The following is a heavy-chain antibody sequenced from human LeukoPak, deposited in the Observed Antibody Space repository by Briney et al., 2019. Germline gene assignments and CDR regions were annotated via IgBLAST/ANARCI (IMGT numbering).Heavy chain of an antibody. CDR2: INHSGST. CDR3: ARGLTVVVVAATLNDWFDP. CDR1: GGSLSGYY. V-gene: IGHV4-34*01. J-gene: IGHJ5*02. D-gene: IGHD2-15*01. Sequence: PSETLSLTCAVYGGSLSGYYWSWIRQPPGKGLEWIGEINHSGSTNYNPSLKSRVTISVDTSKNQFSLKLSSVTAADTAVYYCARGLTVVVVAATLNDWFDPWGQGTLVTVSS.